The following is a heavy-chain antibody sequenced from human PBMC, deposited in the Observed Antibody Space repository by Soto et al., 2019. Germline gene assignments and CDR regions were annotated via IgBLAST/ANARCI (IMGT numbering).Heavy chain of an antibody. CDR3: AREVAADGTFREDVFDI. D-gene: IGHD6-13*01. V-gene: IGHV1-69*12. CDR2: IIPIFTTT. J-gene: IGHJ3*02. Sequence: QVHLVQSGAEVKEPGSSVKVSCKASGGTFSNHAINWVRQAPGQGLEWMGRIIPIFTTTNYAQKFQGRVTITADESTITANMELSSLKYDDTAIYYCAREVAADGTFREDVFDIWGQGTMVTVSS. CDR1: GGTFSNHA.